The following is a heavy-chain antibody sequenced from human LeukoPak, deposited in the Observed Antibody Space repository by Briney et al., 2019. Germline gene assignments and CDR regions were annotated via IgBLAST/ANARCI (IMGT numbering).Heavy chain of an antibody. CDR2: IYYSGST. Sequence: SSETLSLTCTVSGGSISSYYWSWIRQPPGKGLEWIGYIYYSGSTNYNPSLKSRVTISVDTSKNQFSLKLSSVTAADTAVYYCARVSDSSGYLDYWGQGTLVTVSS. J-gene: IGHJ4*02. CDR3: ARVSDSSGYLDY. CDR1: GGSISSYY. V-gene: IGHV4-59*01. D-gene: IGHD3-22*01.